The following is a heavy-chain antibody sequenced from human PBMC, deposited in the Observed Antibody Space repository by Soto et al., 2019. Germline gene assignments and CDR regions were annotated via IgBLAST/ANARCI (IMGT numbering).Heavy chain of an antibody. CDR2: FDPEDGET. CDR1: GYTLTELS. CDR3: ATGAAARPDAFDI. D-gene: IGHD6-6*01. Sequence: GASVKVSCKVSGYTLTELSMHWVRQAPGKGLEWMGGFDPEDGETIYAQKFQGRVTMTEDTSTDTAYMELSSLRSGDTAVYYCATGAAARPDAFDIWGQGTMVTVSS. V-gene: IGHV1-24*01. J-gene: IGHJ3*02.